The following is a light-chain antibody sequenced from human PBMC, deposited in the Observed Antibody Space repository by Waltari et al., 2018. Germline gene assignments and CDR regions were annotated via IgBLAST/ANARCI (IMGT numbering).Light chain of an antibody. CDR3: QHYYSSPLT. J-gene: IGKJ4*01. Sequence: DIVMTQSPDSLAVSLGERATINCKSSQRVLNSSNNKNYVAWYQQKPGQPPQLLIYWASTRESGVPDRFSGSGSGTDFTLTISSLQAEDVAVYYCQHYYSSPLTFGGGTKVEIK. V-gene: IGKV4-1*01. CDR2: WAS. CDR1: QRVLNSSNNKNY.